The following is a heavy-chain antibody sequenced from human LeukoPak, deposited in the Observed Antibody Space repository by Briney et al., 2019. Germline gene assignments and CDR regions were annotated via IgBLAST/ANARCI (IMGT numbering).Heavy chain of an antibody. CDR1: GYTFSSYG. J-gene: IGHJ3*02. Sequence: GASVKVSCKASGYTFSSYGITWVRQAPGQGLEWMGWISAYNGNTNYAQNLQGRVTMTTDTSTSTAYLELKSLSSDDTAVDYCARASGSYCSSTSCNDAFDIWGQGTMVTVSS. D-gene: IGHD2-2*01. V-gene: IGHV1-18*01. CDR2: ISAYNGNT. CDR3: ARASGSYCSSTSCNDAFDI.